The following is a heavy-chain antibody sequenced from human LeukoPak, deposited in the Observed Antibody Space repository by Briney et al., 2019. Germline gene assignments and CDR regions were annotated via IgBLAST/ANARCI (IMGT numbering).Heavy chain of an antibody. CDR3: ARLGGYWVYYFDY. D-gene: IGHD3-22*01. J-gene: IGHJ4*02. Sequence: GESLKISCKGSGYSFSTYWIGWVRQMPGKGLEWMGIIYPGDSDTKYSPSFQGQVIISADKSISTAYLQWSSLKASDTAIYYCARLGGYWVYYFDYWGQGTLVTVSS. CDR2: IYPGDSDT. V-gene: IGHV5-51*01. CDR1: GYSFSTYW.